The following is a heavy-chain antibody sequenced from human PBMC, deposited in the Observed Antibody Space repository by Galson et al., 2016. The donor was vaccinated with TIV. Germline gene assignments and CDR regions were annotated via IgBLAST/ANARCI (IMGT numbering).Heavy chain of an antibody. Sequence: LRLSCAASGFIFSSHTMNWVRQAPGTGLELVSSISGGNSYIYYADSVKGRLTISRDNAKNSLFLQMNSLRGEDTAVYYCTRVPQTYSSSWYDFDYWGQGALVTVSS. CDR2: ISGGNSYI. D-gene: IGHD6-13*01. CDR1: GFIFSSHT. V-gene: IGHV3-21*01. J-gene: IGHJ4*02. CDR3: TRVPQTYSSSWYDFDY.